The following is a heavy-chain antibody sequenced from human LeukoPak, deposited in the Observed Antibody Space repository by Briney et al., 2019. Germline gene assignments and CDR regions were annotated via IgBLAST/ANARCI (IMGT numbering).Heavy chain of an antibody. CDR1: GFTFSSYW. V-gene: IGHV3-7*01. CDR2: IKQDGSEK. J-gene: IGHJ4*02. CDR3: ARAPPYCTNGVCYLLDY. D-gene: IGHD2-8*01. Sequence: PGGSLRLSCAASGFTFSSYWMSWVRQAPGKGLEWVANIKQDGSEKYYVDSVKGRFTISRDNAKNSLYLQMNSLRAEDTAVYYCARAPPYCTNGVCYLLDYWGQGTLVTVSS.